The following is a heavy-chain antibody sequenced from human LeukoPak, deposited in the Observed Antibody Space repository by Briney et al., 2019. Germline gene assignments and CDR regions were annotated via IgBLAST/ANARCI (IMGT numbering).Heavy chain of an antibody. D-gene: IGHD6-13*01. CDR3: ARAFPRDSSSWPKRTYYFDY. J-gene: IGHJ4*02. Sequence: ASVKVSCKASGYTFTSYYMHWVRQAPGQGLEWMGIINPSGGSTSYAQKFQGRVTMTRDTSTSTVYMELSSLRSEDTAVYYCARAFPRDSSSWPKRTYYFDYWGQGTLVTVSS. V-gene: IGHV1-46*01. CDR1: GYTFTSYY. CDR2: INPSGGST.